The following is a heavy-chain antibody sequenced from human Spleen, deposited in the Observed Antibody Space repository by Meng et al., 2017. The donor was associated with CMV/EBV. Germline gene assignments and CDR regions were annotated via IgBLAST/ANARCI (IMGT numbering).Heavy chain of an antibody. D-gene: IGHD3-16*01. CDR3: ASGGTYPPDNAFDI. J-gene: IGHJ3*02. Sequence: GGSISSGDYYWSWIRQPPGKGLEWIGYIYYSGSTYYNPSLKSRVTISVDTSKNQFSLKLSSVTAADTAVYYCASGGTYPPDNAFDIWGQGTMVTVSS. CDR2: IYYSGST. CDR1: GGSISSGDYY. V-gene: IGHV4-30-4*08.